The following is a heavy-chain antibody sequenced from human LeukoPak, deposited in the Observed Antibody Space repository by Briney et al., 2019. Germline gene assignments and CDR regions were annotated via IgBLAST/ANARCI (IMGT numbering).Heavy chain of an antibody. CDR2: INSDGSWT. D-gene: IGHD2/OR15-2a*01. V-gene: IGHV3-74*01. CDR1: GFIFSDHH. J-gene: IGHJ4*02. Sequence: GGSLRLSCAASGFIFSDHHMHWVRQAPGKGLVWVSHINSDGSWTSYADSVKGRFTISKDNAKNTVYLQMNNLRAEDTAVYYCVSFYEAYWGRGTLVTVSS. CDR3: VSFYEAY.